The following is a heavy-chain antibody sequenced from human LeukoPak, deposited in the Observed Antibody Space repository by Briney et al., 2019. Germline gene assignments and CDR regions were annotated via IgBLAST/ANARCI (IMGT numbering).Heavy chain of an antibody. CDR2: IYPGDSDT. Sequence: GESLKISCKGSGYRFTSYCIGWVRQVRGKGLEWMGMIYPGDSDTRYSPSFQGQVTISADKSISTAYLQWSSLKASDTAMYYCARLDGYCSSTSCRLGDYWGRGTLVTVSS. V-gene: IGHV5-51*01. CDR3: ARLDGYCSSTSCRLGDY. D-gene: IGHD2-2*03. CDR1: GYRFTSYC. J-gene: IGHJ4*02.